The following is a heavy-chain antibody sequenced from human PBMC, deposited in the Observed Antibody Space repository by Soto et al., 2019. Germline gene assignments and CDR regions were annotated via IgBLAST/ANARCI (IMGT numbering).Heavy chain of an antibody. Sequence: XSVKMSFKGSVCTFTSYDINGVRQASGQCVEGMGWMNPNSGNTGYAQKFQGRVSMTSNTSISTAYMELRRLRCEDTAVYYCARDISRHYDSSGYYFPDAFDIWGQGTMVTVSS. J-gene: IGHJ3*02. CDR2: MNPNSGNT. V-gene: IGHV1-8*01. D-gene: IGHD3-22*01. CDR1: VCTFTSYD. CDR3: ARDISRHYDSSGYYFPDAFDI.